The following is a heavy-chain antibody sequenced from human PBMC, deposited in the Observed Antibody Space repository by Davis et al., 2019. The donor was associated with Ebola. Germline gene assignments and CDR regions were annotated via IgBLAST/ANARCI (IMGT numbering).Heavy chain of an antibody. CDR1: AGSFSGYY. Sequence: SETLSLTCAVYAGSFSGYYWGWIRQPPGKGLEWIGSIYYSGSTYYNPSLKSRVTISVDTSKNQFSLKLSSVTAADTAVYYCARRGIAVAGTGYFQHWGQGTLVTVSS. D-gene: IGHD6-19*01. CDR2: IYYSGST. V-gene: IGHV4-39*01. J-gene: IGHJ1*01. CDR3: ARRGIAVAGTGYFQH.